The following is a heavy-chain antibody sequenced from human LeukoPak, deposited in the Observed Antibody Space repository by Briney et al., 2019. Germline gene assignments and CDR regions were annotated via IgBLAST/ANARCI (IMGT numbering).Heavy chain of an antibody. V-gene: IGHV3-48*03. CDR3: ARVFTVGPDAFDI. D-gene: IGHD4-23*01. CDR2: ISSSGSTI. Sequence: TGRSLRLSCAASGFTFSSYEMNWVRQAPGKGLEWVSYISSSGSTIYYADSVKGRFTISRDNAKNSLYLQMNSLRAEDTAVYYCARVFTVGPDAFDIWGQGTMVTVSS. J-gene: IGHJ3*02. CDR1: GFTFSSYE.